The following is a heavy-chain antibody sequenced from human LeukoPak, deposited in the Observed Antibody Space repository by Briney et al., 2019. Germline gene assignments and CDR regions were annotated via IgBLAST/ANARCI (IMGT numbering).Heavy chain of an antibody. V-gene: IGHV3-7*01. CDR1: GFTFSNSA. D-gene: IGHD4-17*01. CDR2: IKQDGSEK. Sequence: GGSLRLSCAASGFTFSNSAMSWVRQAPGKGLEWVANIKQDGSEKYYVDSVKGRFTISRDNAKNSLYLQMNSLRAEDTAVYYCARDRFFRGDYDNYFDYWGQGTLVTVSS. J-gene: IGHJ4*02. CDR3: ARDRFFRGDYDNYFDY.